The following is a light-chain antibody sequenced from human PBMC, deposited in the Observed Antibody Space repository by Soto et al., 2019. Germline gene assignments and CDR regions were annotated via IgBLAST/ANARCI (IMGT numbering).Light chain of an antibody. CDR3: QTWGTGLKV. CDR2: LNSDGSH. V-gene: IGLV4-69*01. J-gene: IGLJ3*02. CDR1: SGHSSYA. Sequence: QPVLTQSPSASASLGASVKLTCTLSSGHSSYAIAWHQQQPEKGPRYLMNLNSDGSHNKGDGIPDRFSGSSSGAERYLTISSLQSEDEADYYCQTWGTGLKVFGGGTQLTVL.